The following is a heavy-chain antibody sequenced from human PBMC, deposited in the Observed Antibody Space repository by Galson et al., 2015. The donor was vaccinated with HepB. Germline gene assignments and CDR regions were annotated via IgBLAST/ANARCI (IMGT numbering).Heavy chain of an antibody. Sequence: SVKVSCKASEYPFTNYYIHWVRQAPGQGPEWMGWINPNSGGTNYAQKFQGRVTMTRDTSINTAYMELSRLRSDDTALYYCARERSSTNDLDSWGQGTLVTVSS. CDR2: INPNSGGT. D-gene: IGHD2-2*01. V-gene: IGHV1-2*02. CDR3: ARERSSTNDLDS. CDR1: EYPFTNYY. J-gene: IGHJ4*02.